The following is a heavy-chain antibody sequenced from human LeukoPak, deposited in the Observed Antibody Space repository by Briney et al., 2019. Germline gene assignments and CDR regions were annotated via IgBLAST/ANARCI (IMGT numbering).Heavy chain of an antibody. Sequence: GGSLRLSCAASGFTFSSYSMNWVRQAPGKGLEWVSSIGSSSSYIYYADSVKGRFTISRDNAKNSLYLQMNGLRAEDTAVYYCARSTEDYFDYWGQGTLVTVSS. J-gene: IGHJ4*02. V-gene: IGHV3-21*01. CDR1: GFTFSSYS. CDR2: IGSSSSYI. CDR3: ARSTEDYFDY. D-gene: IGHD5/OR15-5a*01.